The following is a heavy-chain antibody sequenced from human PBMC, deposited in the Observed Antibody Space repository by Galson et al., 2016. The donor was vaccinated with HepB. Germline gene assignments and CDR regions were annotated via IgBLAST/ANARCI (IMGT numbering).Heavy chain of an antibody. CDR3: TRELEGGYFDY. CDR1: GYTFTSYY. V-gene: IGHV1-46*01. CDR2: IYPSRGDA. D-gene: IGHD2/OR15-2a*01. Sequence: SVKVSCKASGYTFTSYYMHWVRQAPGQGLEWRGIIYPSRGDANYAQNFQGRVTMTRDTSASTVDMELSSLRSEETAVYYCTRELEGGYFDYWGQGTLVTVSS. J-gene: IGHJ4*02.